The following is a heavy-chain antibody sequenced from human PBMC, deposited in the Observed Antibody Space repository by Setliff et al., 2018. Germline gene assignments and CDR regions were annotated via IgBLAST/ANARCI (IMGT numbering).Heavy chain of an antibody. D-gene: IGHD3-22*01. CDR1: GFTFSSYA. CDR3: ASWAYYYDSSGYRGY. V-gene: IGHV3-23*01. J-gene: IGHJ4*02. CDR2: ISGSGGST. Sequence: GGSLRLSCAASGFTFSSYAMSWVRQAPGKGLEWVSAISGSGGSTYYADSVKGRFTISRDNSKNTLYLQMNSLRADDTAVYYCASWAYYYDSSGYRGYWGQGTLVTVSS.